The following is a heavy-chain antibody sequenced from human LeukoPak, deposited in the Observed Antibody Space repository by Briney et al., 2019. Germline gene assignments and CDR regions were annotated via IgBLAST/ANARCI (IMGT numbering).Heavy chain of an antibody. V-gene: IGHV3-23*01. CDR2: ISGSGGST. J-gene: IGHJ4*02. CDR1: GFTFSSYA. D-gene: IGHD6-19*01. CDR3: ASVPLRAVAGPHPHLDD. Sequence: PGGSLRLSCAASGFTFSSYAMSWVRQAPGKGLEWVSGISGSGGSTHYADSVKGRFTISRDNSKNTLYLQMNSLRAEDTAVYHCASVPLRAVAGPHPHLDDWGQGTLVIVSS.